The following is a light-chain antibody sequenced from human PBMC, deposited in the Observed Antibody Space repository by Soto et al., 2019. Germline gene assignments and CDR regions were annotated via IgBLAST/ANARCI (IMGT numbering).Light chain of an antibody. J-gene: IGKJ1*01. CDR2: GAS. CDR1: RDISNS. CDR3: PQTSAFPRT. Sequence: IQMTQSPSFVSASVGDRLTITCRASRDISNSLAWYQQTPGKAPKLLLRGASSLHRGVPSRFSGGGAGTEFTLTISSLQPEDFAPYYCPQTSAFPRTFGQGAKVDIK. V-gene: IGKV1-12*01.